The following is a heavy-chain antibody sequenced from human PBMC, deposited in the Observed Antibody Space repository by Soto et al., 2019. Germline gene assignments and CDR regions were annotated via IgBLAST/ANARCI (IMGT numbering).Heavy chain of an antibody. Sequence: QVQLVQSGAEVKKPGASVKVSCKASGYTFTSYGISWVRQAPGQGLEWMGWISAYNGNTNYAQKLQGRVTMTTDTSKRTAYQELRSLRSDATGVYYYPGDGALGENYYYYSMDVWGQGTTVTVSS. V-gene: IGHV1-18*01. CDR1: GYTFTSYG. CDR2: ISAYNGNT. D-gene: IGHD3-16*01. CDR3: PGDGALGENYYYYSMDV. J-gene: IGHJ6*02.